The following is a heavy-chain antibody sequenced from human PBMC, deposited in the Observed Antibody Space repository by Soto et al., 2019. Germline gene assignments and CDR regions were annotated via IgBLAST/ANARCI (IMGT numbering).Heavy chain of an antibody. CDR3: ARESSGYYFDY. CDR2: IWYDGSNK. CDR1: GFTFSSYG. V-gene: IGHV3-33*01. Sequence: VQLVESGGGLVQPGRSLRLSCAASGFTFSSYGMHWVRQAPGKGLEWVAVIWYDGSNKYYADSVKGRFTISRDNSKNTLYLQMNSLRAEDTAVYYCARESSGYYFDYWGQGTLVTVSS. J-gene: IGHJ4*02. D-gene: IGHD3-22*01.